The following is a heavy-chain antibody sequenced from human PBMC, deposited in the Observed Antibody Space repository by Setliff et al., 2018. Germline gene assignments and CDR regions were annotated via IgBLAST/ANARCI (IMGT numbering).Heavy chain of an antibody. J-gene: IGHJ3*02. Sequence: LPLTCTVSGGSISNYYWSWIRQPAGKGLEWIGRIYTSGSTNYNPSLKSRVTMSVDTSKNQFSLKLSSVTAADTAVYYCARKGISALSGAFDMWGQGTMVTVSS. V-gene: IGHV4-4*07. CDR2: IYTSGST. CDR3: ARKGISALSGAFDM. CDR1: GGSISNYY. D-gene: IGHD1-26*01.